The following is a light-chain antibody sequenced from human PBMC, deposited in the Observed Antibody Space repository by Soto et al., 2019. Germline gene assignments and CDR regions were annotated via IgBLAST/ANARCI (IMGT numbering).Light chain of an antibody. CDR1: SSDVGGSNY. CDR3: TSSTTDSLYV. Sequence: QSALTQPAPVSGYPGQSITISCTGTSSDVGGSNYVSWYQQYPGKVPKLLINKVSNRPSGVSNRFSGSKSAYTASLTISGLQAEDEADYFCTSSTTDSLYVFGTGTKVTVL. CDR2: KVS. V-gene: IGLV2-14*01. J-gene: IGLJ1*01.